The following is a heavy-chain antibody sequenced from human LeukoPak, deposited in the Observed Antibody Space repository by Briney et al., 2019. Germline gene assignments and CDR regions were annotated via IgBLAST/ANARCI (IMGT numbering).Heavy chain of an antibody. CDR2: IKQDGSEK. V-gene: IGHV3-7*01. J-gene: IGHJ4*02. D-gene: IGHD3-10*01. CDR3: ARDINYFDY. CDR1: GVTFSRCS. Sequence: GGSLRLSCAASGVTFSRCSLNWVRQAPGKGLEWVANIKQDGSEKYYVDSVKGRFTISRDNAKNSLYLQMNSLRAEDTAVYYCARDINYFDYGGQGTLVTVSS.